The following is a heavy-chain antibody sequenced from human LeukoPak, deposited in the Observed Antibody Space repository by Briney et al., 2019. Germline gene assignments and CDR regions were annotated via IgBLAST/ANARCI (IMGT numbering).Heavy chain of an antibody. J-gene: IGHJ4*02. V-gene: IGHV1-69*13. CDR1: GGTFSSYA. CDR2: IIPIFGTA. D-gene: IGHD5-18*01. CDR3: ALRGYSYGYENFDY. Sequence: GASVKVSCKASGGTFSSYAISWVRQAPGQGLEWMGGIIPIFGTANYAQKFQGRVTITADESTSTAYMELSSLRSEDTAVYYCALRGYSYGYENFDYWGQGTLVTVSS.